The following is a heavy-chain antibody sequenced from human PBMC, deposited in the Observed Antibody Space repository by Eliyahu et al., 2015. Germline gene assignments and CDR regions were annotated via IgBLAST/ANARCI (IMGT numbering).Heavy chain of an antibody. CDR1: GDRVPNNXTA. V-gene: IGHV6-1*01. CDR3: ARQTSYFDT. J-gene: IGHJ4*02. CDR2: TYFRSRWYT. Sequence: QVQLQQSGPGLVKPSQTXSLTCVISGDRVPNNXTAWVWIRQSPSRGLEWLGRTYFRSRWYTHYALSVRSRIIVNSDTSKNQISLQLNSVTPEDTALYYCARQTSYFDTWGQGTLVTVSS.